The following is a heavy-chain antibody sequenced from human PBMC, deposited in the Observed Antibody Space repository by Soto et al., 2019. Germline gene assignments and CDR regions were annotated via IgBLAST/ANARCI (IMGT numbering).Heavy chain of an antibody. Sequence: EVQLVESGGGLVQPGGSLRLSCAASGFTFSSYWMSWVRQAPGKGLGWGANIKQDGSEKFYVDSVKGRFTISRDNAKNSLYLQMNSLRAEDTAVYYCARGTGAAVAADYWGQGTLVTVSS. CDR3: ARGTGAAVAADY. V-gene: IGHV3-7*01. CDR2: IKQDGSEK. D-gene: IGHD6-19*01. J-gene: IGHJ4*02. CDR1: GFTFSSYW.